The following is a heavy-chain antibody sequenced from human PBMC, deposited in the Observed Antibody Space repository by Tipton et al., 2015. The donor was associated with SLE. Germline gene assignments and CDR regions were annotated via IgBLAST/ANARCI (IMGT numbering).Heavy chain of an antibody. J-gene: IGHJ6*02. D-gene: IGHD2-15*01. CDR1: GDSISRSSYY. CDR2: IYYSGST. Sequence: TLSLTCTVSGDSISRSSYYWGWIRQPPGKGLEWIGSIYYSGSTYYNPSLKSRVTISVDTSKNQFSLKLSSVTAADTAVYYCARPCSGGSCHYYYYGMDVWGQGTTVTVSS. CDR3: ARPCSGGSCHYYYYGMDV. V-gene: IGHV4-39*01.